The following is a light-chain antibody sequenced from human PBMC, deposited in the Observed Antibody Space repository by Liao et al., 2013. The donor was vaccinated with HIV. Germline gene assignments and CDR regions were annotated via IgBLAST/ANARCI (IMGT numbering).Light chain of an antibody. CDR2: QDN. J-gene: IGLJ1*01. V-gene: IGLV3-1*01. Sequence: SYELSQPTAVSVSPGQTANITCSGDRLGDKYACWYQKKPGQSPVLVIYQDNKRPSGIPERFSGSNSGNTATLTISGTQAMDEADYYCQAWDSSTAVFGTGTKVTVL. CDR3: QAWDSSTAV. CDR1: RLGDKY.